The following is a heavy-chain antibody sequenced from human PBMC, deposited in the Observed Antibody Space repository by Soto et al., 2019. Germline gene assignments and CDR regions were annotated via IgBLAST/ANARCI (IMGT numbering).Heavy chain of an antibody. J-gene: IGHJ4*02. Sequence: GGSLRLSCAASGFTFSSYGMHWVRQAPGKGLEWVAVIWYDGSNKYYADSVKGRFTISRDNSKNTLYLQMNSLRAEDTAVYYCAKGSCGGDCYTFDYWGQGTLVTVSS. CDR2: IWYDGSNK. CDR3: AKGSCGGDCYTFDY. CDR1: GFTFSSYG. V-gene: IGHV3-30*02. D-gene: IGHD2-21*02.